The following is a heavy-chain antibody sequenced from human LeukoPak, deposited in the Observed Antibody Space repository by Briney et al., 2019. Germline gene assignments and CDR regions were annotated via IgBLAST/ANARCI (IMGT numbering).Heavy chain of an antibody. CDR2: IIQDGSQK. V-gene: IGHV3-7*05. J-gene: IGHJ4*02. D-gene: IGHD4-17*01. CDR3: ARDRSYGDSEDY. CDR1: GFTFSTYW. Sequence: GGSLRLSCTASGFTFSTYWMSWVRQAPGKGLEWVANIIQDGSQKYYVDSVKGRFTISRDNAKNSLYLQMNSLRAEDTAVYYCARDRSYGDSEDYWGQGTLVTVSS.